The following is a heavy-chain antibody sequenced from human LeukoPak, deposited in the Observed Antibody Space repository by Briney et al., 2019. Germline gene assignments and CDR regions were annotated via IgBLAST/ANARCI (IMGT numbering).Heavy chain of an antibody. J-gene: IGHJ6*02. V-gene: IGHV6-1*01. CDR1: GDSVSSNSAA. CDR3: ARLGGSGSYYKGDYYYGMDV. Sequence: SQTLSLTCAISGDSVSSNSAAWNWIRQSPSRGLEWLGRTYYRSKWYNDYAVSVKSRITINPDTSKNQFSLQLNSVTPEDTAVYYCARLGGSGSYYKGDYYYGMDVWGQGTTVTVSS. CDR2: TYYRSKWYN. D-gene: IGHD3-10*01.